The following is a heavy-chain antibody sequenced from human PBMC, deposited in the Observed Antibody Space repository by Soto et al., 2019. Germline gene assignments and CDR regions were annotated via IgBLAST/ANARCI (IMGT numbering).Heavy chain of an antibody. D-gene: IGHD4-17*01. CDR1: GGTFSSYA. CDR2: IIPIFGTA. J-gene: IGHJ6*02. Sequence: ASVKVSCKVSGGTFSSYAISWVRQAPGQGLEWMGGIIPIFGTANYAQKFQGRVTITADESTSTAYMELSSLRSEDTAVYYCARTTVVTTPNYYGMDVWGQGTTVTVSS. CDR3: ARTTVVTTPNYYGMDV. V-gene: IGHV1-69*13.